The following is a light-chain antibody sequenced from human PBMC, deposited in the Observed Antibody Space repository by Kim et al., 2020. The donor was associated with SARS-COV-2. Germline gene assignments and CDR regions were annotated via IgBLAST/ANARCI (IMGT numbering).Light chain of an antibody. J-gene: IGKJ4*01. CDR3: QQYNIYPLT. CDR2: RTS. V-gene: IGKV1-5*03. Sequence: DVQMTQSPSTLSASLEDTVTITCRASQRIGNCLAWYQQKPGKAPNLLIYRTSILETGVPSRFTGSGSWTEFTLTISRLQPDDFATYYCQQYNIYPLTFGGGTKVDIK. CDR1: QRIGNC.